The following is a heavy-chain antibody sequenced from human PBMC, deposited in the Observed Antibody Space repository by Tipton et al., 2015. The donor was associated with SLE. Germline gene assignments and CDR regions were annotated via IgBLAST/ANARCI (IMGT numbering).Heavy chain of an antibody. CDR3: AKLNSETHGFHT. V-gene: IGHV4-59*01. D-gene: IGHD3-10*01. J-gene: IGHJ3*02. CDR1: GGSITTYY. Sequence: GLVKPSETLSLTCTVSGGSITTYYYNWIRQPPGKQLEWIGYRHYSGTTKYNPSLKSRVTFSVDTSENQVSLRLSSVTAADTAVYYCAKLNSETHGFHTWGQWTMVTVSS. CDR2: RHYSGTT.